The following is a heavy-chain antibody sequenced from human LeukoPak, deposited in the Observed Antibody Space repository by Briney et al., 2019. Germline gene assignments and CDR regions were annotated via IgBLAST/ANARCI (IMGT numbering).Heavy chain of an antibody. V-gene: IGHV3-23*01. CDR1: GFTFSSYA. CDR2: ISGSGDST. D-gene: IGHD6-13*01. Sequence: GGSLRLSCAASGFTFSSYAMSWVLQAPGKGLEWVSAISGSGDSTYYGDSVKGRFTISRDNSKNTLYLQMNSLRAEDTAVYYCAKTRPLDSSSWSHGDYWGQGTLVTVSS. J-gene: IGHJ4*02. CDR3: AKTRPLDSSSWSHGDY.